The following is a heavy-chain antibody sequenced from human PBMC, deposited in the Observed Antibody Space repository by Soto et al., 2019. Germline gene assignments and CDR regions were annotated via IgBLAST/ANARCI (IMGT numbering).Heavy chain of an antibody. V-gene: IGHV3-15*01. CDR1: GFTFSNAW. CDR2: IKRKTDGGTT. J-gene: IGHJ6*02. Sequence: EVQLVESGGGLVKPGGSLRLSCTASGFTFSNAWMSWVRQAPGKGLEWVGRIKRKTDGGTTDYAAPVKGRFTISRDDSKNTLYLIMNSLKTEDTAVYYCTTGLYGSGSSGGMDVWGQGTTVTVSS. CDR3: TTGLYGSGSSGGMDV. D-gene: IGHD3-10*01.